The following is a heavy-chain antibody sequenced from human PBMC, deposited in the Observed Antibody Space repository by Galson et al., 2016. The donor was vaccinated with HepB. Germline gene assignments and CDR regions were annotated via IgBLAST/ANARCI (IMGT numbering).Heavy chain of an antibody. J-gene: IGHJ4*02. Sequence: SGAEVKKPAESLKISCQGSGYRFTTSWIGWVRQMPGIGLEWMGIIYPGDSETKYSPSFPGHVTISVDKSISTVYMQWSGLKASDNAMYYCGRIGYSSGHDYWGQGTLVTVSS. CDR2: IYPGDSET. V-gene: IGHV5-51*01. CDR3: GRIGYSSGHDY. CDR1: GYRFTTSW. D-gene: IGHD6-19*01.